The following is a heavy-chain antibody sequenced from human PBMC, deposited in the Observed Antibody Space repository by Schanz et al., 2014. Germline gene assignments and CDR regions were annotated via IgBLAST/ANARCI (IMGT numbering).Heavy chain of an antibody. CDR3: ARGGPAYYFDD. Sequence: EVQLVESGGGLVQPGGSLRLSCAASGFSVGNKYMNWVRQAPGKGLEWVSFIYIGGNTYYADSVKGRFTISRDNSKNTVYIQTNSLRAEDTAVYYCARGGPAYYFDDWGQGTLVTVSS. CDR2: IYIGGNT. CDR1: GFSVGNKY. V-gene: IGHV3-66*01. J-gene: IGHJ4*02.